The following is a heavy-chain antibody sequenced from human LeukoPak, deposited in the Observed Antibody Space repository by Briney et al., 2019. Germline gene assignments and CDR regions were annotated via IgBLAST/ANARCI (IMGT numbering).Heavy chain of an antibody. Sequence: PSETLSLTCAVYGGSLSGYYWSWIRQPPGKGLEWIGEINHSGSTNYNPSLKSRVTISVDTSKNQFSLKLSSVTAADTAVYYCASDDSSSAFDIWGQATMVTVSS. CDR1: GGSLSGYY. CDR3: ASDDSSSAFDI. CDR2: INHSGST. D-gene: IGHD6-13*01. J-gene: IGHJ3*02. V-gene: IGHV4-34*01.